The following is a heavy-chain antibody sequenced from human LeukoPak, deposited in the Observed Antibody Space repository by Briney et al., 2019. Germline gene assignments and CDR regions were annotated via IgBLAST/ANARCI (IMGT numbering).Heavy chain of an antibody. CDR1: GFTFDSYA. CDR3: AKDQTVRGSYYYYMDV. V-gene: IGHV3-23*01. J-gene: IGHJ6*03. D-gene: IGHD4-11*01. CDR2: ISGSGSDT. Sequence: GGSLRLSCAASGFTFDSYAMSWVRQAPGKGLEWVSAISGSGSDTYYADSVKGRFTISRDNSKNTLYLQMSSLRAEDTAAYYCAKDQTVRGSYYYYMDVWGKGITVTVSS.